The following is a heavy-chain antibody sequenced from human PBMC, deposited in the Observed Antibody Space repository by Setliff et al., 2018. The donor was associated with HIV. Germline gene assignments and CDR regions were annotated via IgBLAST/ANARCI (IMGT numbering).Heavy chain of an antibody. CDR1: GGTFNTFG. CDR3: ARCSVGWSREENPRPDGAFHI. V-gene: IGHV1-69*10. Sequence: SVKVSCKASGGTFNTFGMNWVRQAPGQGLAWMGGIIPIARIPNYAQKFQDRVTITADESTSTVYMEISSLTSEDTALYYCARCSVGWSREENPRPDGAFHIWGQGTMVTVSS. CDR2: IIPIARIP. D-gene: IGHD3-3*01. J-gene: IGHJ3*02.